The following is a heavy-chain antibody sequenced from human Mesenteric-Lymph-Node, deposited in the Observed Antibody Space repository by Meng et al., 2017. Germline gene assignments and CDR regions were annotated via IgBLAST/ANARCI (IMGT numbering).Heavy chain of an antibody. V-gene: IGHV3-7*01. CDR2: IKQDGSEK. Sequence: GESLKISCAASGFTFSSYSMNWVRQAPGKGLEWVANIKQDGSEKYYVDSVKGRFTTSRDNAKNVLYLQMNSLRAEDTAVYYCARDRPHNWFDPWGQGTLVTVSS. CDR1: GFTFSSYS. CDR3: ARDRPHNWFDP. J-gene: IGHJ5*02.